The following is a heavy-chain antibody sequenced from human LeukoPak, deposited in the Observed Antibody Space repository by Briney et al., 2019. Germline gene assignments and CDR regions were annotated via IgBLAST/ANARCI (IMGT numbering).Heavy chain of an antibody. D-gene: IGHD3-10*01. Sequence: SETLSLTCAVYGGSFSGYYWSWIRQPPGKGLGWIGEINHSGSTNYNPSLKSRVTISVDTSKNQFSLKLSSVTAADTAVYYCARRSIYGSGSYYYYYYYMDVWGKGTTVTVSS. CDR3: ARRSIYGSGSYYYYYYYMDV. CDR1: GGSFSGYY. V-gene: IGHV4-34*01. CDR2: INHSGST. J-gene: IGHJ6*03.